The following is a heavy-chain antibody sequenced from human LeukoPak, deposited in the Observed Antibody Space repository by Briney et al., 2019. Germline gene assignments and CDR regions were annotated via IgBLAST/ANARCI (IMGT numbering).Heavy chain of an antibody. CDR2: IYWDDDK. V-gene: IGHV2-5*08. D-gene: IGHD3-22*01. CDR1: GGSISSYYW. J-gene: IGHJ4*02. CDR3: AHYRTYYYDSSGYYSARPTPDY. Sequence: TLSLTCTVSGGSISSYYWSWIRQPPGKALEWLALIYWDDDKRYSPSLKSRLTITKDTSKNQVVLTMTNMDPVDTATYYCAHYRTYYYDSSGYYSARPTPDYWGQGTLVTVSS.